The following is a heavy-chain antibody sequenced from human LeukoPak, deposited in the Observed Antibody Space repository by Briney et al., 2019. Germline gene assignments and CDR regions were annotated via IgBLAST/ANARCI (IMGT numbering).Heavy chain of an antibody. V-gene: IGHV3-23*01. CDR3: AKDYKGVWLAYGSGSLESDY. CDR1: GFPYSIYD. CDR2: ISGSGGST. J-gene: IGHJ4*02. Sequence: GGPLSLLCGASGFPYSIYDVICAPDARGRGVEGISHISGSGGSTYYADSVKGRFTISRDNAKNTLYLQMNSLRAEDTSVYYCAKDYKGVWLAYGSGSLESDYWGQGTLVAVSS. D-gene: IGHD3-10*01.